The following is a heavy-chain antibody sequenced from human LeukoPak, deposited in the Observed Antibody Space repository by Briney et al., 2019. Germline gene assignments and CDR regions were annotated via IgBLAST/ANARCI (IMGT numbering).Heavy chain of an antibody. CDR2: IYYSGST. V-gene: IGHV4-59*01. Sequence: SETLSLTCTVSGGSISSYYWSWIRQPPGKGLEWIGYIYYSGSTNYNPSLKSRVTISVDTSKNQFSLKLSSVTAADTAVYYCARVSTYYGDYPDYWGQGTLVTVSS. D-gene: IGHD4-17*01. CDR3: ARVSTYYGDYPDY. J-gene: IGHJ4*02. CDR1: GGSISSYY.